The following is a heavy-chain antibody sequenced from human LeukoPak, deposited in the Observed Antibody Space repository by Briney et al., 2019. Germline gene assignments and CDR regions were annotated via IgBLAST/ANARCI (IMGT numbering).Heavy chain of an antibody. CDR2: IKQDGSEK. CDR3: ARELYYYYYMDV. Sequence: GGSLRLSCAASGFTFSSYWMSWVRQAPERGLEWVANIKQDGSEKYYVDSVKGRFTISRDNAKNSLYLQMNSLRAEDTAVYYCARELYYYYYMDVWGKGTTVTISS. CDR1: GFTFSSYW. V-gene: IGHV3-7*01. J-gene: IGHJ6*03.